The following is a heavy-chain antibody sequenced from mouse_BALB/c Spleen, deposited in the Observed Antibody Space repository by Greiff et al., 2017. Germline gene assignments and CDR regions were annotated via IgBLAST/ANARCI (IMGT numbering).Heavy chain of an antibody. Sequence: EVKVVESGGGLVKPGGSLKLSCAASGFTFSSYAMSWVRQTPEKRLEWVATISSGGSYTYYPDSVKGRFTISRDNAKNTLYLQMSSLRSEDTAMYYCARHPHGNYEGGYAMDYWGQGTSVTVSA. CDR2: ISSGGSYT. J-gene: IGHJ4*01. V-gene: IGHV5-9-3*01. D-gene: IGHD2-1*01. CDR1: GFTFSSYA. CDR3: ARHPHGNYEGGYAMDY.